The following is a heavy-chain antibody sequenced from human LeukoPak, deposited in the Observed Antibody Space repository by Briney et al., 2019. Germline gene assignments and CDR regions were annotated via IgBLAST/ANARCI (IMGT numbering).Heavy chain of an antibody. J-gene: IGHJ4*02. V-gene: IGHV3-74*03. D-gene: IGHD2-2*01. CDR1: GFTFSSSW. Sequence: PGGSLRLSCAASGFTFSSSWMQWVRQAPGQGLVWVSRINSDESVTTYTNSVKGRFTISRDNAKNTLYLKMNSLRAEDTAMYYCVRSRFTTSSFDYWGQGTLVTVSS. CDR3: VRSRFTTSSFDY. CDR2: INSDESVT.